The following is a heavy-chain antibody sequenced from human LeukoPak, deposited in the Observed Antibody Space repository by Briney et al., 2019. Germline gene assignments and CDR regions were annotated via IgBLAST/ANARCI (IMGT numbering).Heavy chain of an antibody. J-gene: IGHJ4*02. D-gene: IGHD3-22*01. CDR3: ARVNYYDGTGSFDY. V-gene: IGHV4-30-4*08. Sequence: SQTLSLTCTVSGVSVSSGDYYWSWIRQPPGQGLVWIGYIYYSGSTYYNPSLKSRVTISLDTSKNQFSLKLSSVTAADTAVYYCARVNYYDGTGSFDYWGQGALVTVSS. CDR2: IYYSGST. CDR1: GVSVSSGDYY.